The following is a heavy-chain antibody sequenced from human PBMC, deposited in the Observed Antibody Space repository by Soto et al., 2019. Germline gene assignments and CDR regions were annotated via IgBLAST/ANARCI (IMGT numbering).Heavy chain of an antibody. D-gene: IGHD7-27*01. CDR1: GGTLSNYA. CDR3: VAHFHWGPYFYFYGMDV. CDR2: IIPMFGTA. Sequence: QVQLVQSGSEVKKPWSSVKVSCKASGGTLSNYAISLVRQSPGQGLELMGGIIPMFGTANYAQKFQGRVTISADESTRTVYMELCSLRSEDTALYYCVAHFHWGPYFYFYGMDVWGQGTTVTVSS. V-gene: IGHV1-69*12. J-gene: IGHJ6*02.